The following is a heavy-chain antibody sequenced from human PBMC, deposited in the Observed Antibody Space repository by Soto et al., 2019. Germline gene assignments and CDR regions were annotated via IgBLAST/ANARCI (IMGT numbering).Heavy chain of an antibody. V-gene: IGHV1-2*04. CDR3: ARELYDNGPSGLDV. CDR1: GYIFTDYY. D-gene: IGHD3-22*01. Sequence: GASVKVSCKASGYIFTDYYMHWVRQAPGKGLEWMGWISPSSGATQYAQKFQGWVTVTRDTSTSTVYLDVSRLKSDGSAVYYCARELYDNGPSGLDVWGQGTTVTVSS. CDR2: ISPSSGAT. J-gene: IGHJ6*02.